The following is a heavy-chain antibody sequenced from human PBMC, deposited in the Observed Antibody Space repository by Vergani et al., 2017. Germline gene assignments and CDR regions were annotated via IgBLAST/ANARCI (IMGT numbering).Heavy chain of an antibody. Sequence: QVQLVQSGAEVKKPGASVKVSCKVSGYTLTELSMHWVRQAPGKGLEWMGGFDPEDGETIYAQKFQGRVTITADESTSTAYMELSSLRSEDTAVYYCASGYCSSTSCYQVWFDPWGQGTLVTVSS. CDR1: GYTLTELS. D-gene: IGHD2-2*01. CDR3: ASGYCSSTSCYQVWFDP. CDR2: FDPEDGET. J-gene: IGHJ5*02. V-gene: IGHV1-24*01.